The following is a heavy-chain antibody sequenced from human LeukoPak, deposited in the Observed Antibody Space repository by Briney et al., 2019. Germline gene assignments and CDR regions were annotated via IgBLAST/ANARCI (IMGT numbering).Heavy chain of an antibody. CDR2: IYYSGST. CDR3: ARVGGSSWSLGAFDI. V-gene: IGHV4-59*01. J-gene: IGHJ3*02. CDR1: GGSMRSNY. Sequence: SETLSLTCTVSGGSMRSNYWSWIRQPPGKGLEWIGYIYYSGSTNYNPSLKSRVTISVDTSKNQFSLKLSSVTAADTAVYYCARVGGSSWSLGAFDIWGQGTMVTVSS. D-gene: IGHD6-13*01.